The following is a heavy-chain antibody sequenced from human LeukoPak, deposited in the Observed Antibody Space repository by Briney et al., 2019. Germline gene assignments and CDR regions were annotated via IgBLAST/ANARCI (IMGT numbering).Heavy chain of an antibody. CDR2: ISWNSGSI. CDR3: AKATHVAGTHNWSDP. V-gene: IGHV3-9*01. Sequence: PGGSLRLSCAASGFTFDDYAMHWVRQAPGEGLEWVSGISWNSGSIGYADSVKGRFTISRDNAKNSLYLQMNSLRAEDTALYYCAKATHVAGTHNWSDPWGQGTLVTVSS. J-gene: IGHJ5*02. CDR1: GFTFDDYA. D-gene: IGHD6-19*01.